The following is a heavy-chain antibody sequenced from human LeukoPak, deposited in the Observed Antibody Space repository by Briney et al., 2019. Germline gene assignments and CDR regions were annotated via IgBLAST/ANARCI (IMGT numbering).Heavy chain of an antibody. CDR3: ARWRLTTGTYGLDY. Sequence: AGGSLRLSCAASGFTFSSYAMSWVRQAPGKGLEWVSAISGSGGSTYYADSVKGRFTVSRDNAKNLLYLQMNSLRAEDTAVYYCARWRLTTGTYGLDYWGQGTLVTVSS. CDR1: GFTFSSYA. CDR2: ISGSGGST. J-gene: IGHJ4*02. V-gene: IGHV3-23*01. D-gene: IGHD4/OR15-4a*01.